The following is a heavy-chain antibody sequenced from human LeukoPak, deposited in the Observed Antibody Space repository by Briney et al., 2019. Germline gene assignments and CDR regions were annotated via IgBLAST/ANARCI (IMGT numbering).Heavy chain of an antibody. D-gene: IGHD3-22*01. CDR2: ISYDGSNK. CDR3: ARGQGSSGYAVDY. V-gene: IGHV3-30*04. J-gene: IGHJ4*02. Sequence: GGSLRLSCAASGFTFSSYAMHWVRQAPGKGLEWVAVISYDGSNKYYADSVKGRFTVSRDNSKNTLYLQMNSLRAEDTAVYYCARGQGSSGYAVDYWGQGTLVTVSS. CDR1: GFTFSSYA.